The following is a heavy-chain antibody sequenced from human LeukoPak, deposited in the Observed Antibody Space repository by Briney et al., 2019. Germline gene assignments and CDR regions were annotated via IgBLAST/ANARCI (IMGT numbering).Heavy chain of an antibody. V-gene: IGHV1-18*01. D-gene: IGHD3-10*01. CDR1: GYTLTSYG. Sequence: ASVKVSCKASGYTLTSYGISWVRQAPGQGLAWMGWISAYNGNTNYAQKLQGRVTTTTDTSTSTAYMELRSLRSDDTAVYYCARAKASLWFGELFPPLLYFDYWGQGTLVTVSS. CDR2: ISAYNGNT. CDR3: ARAKASLWFGELFPPLLYFDY. J-gene: IGHJ4*02.